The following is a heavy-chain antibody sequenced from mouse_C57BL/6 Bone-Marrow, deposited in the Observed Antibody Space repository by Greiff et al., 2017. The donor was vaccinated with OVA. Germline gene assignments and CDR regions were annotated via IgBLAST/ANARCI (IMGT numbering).Heavy chain of an antibody. CDR2: INPSSGYT. V-gene: IGHV1-4*01. Sequence: VQLKESGAELARPGASVKMSCKASGYTFTSYTMHWVKQRPGQGLEWIGYINPSSGYTKYNQKFKDKATLTADKSSSTAYMQLSSLTSEDSAVYYCARSINAMDYWGQGTSVTVSS. D-gene: IGHD2-4*01. CDR1: GYTFTSYT. J-gene: IGHJ4*01. CDR3: ARSINAMDY.